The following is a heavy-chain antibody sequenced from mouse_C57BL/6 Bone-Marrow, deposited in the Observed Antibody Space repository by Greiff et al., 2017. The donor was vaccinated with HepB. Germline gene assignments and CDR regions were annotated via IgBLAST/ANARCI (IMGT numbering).Heavy chain of an antibody. V-gene: IGHV5-17*01. D-gene: IGHD1-1*01. CDR3: ARRYYGSSFYWYFDV. CDR2: ISSGSSTI. CDR1: GFTFSDYG. J-gene: IGHJ1*03. Sequence: EVQGVESGGGLVKPGGSLKLSCAASGFTFSDYGMHWVRQAPEKGLEWVAYISSGSSTIYYADTVKGRFTISRDNAKNTLFLQMTILRSEDTAMYYCARRYYGSSFYWYFDVWGTGTTVTVSS.